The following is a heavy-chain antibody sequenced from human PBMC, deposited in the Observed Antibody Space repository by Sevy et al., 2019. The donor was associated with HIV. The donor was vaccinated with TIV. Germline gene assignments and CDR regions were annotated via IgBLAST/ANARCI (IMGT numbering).Heavy chain of an antibody. J-gene: IGHJ4*02. D-gene: IGHD3-10*01. CDR1: GFSFRNAG. CDR2: IKSKTDGGTR. Sequence: GGYLRLSCAASGFSFRNAGMSWVRQAPGKGLEWVGRIKSKTDGGTRDFAAPARGRFISSRDDSKNMLYLQMSSLKIEDTAHYYCAAGVWSSDFDYWGRGILVTVSS. V-gene: IGHV3-15*01. CDR3: AAGVWSSDFDY.